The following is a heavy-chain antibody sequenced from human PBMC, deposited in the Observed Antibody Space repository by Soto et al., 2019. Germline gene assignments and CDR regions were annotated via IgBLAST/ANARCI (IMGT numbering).Heavy chain of an antibody. CDR2: ISGSGGST. CDR3: AFDPAQKLERGYYYYYGMDV. V-gene: IGHV3-23*01. Sequence: EVQLLESGGGLVQPGGSLRLSCAASGFTFSSYAMSWVRQAPGKGLEWVSAISGSGGSTYYADSVKGRFTISRDNSKNTLYLQMNSLRAEDTAVYYCAFDPAQKLERGYYYYYGMDVWGQGTTVTVSS. J-gene: IGHJ6*02. CDR1: GFTFSSYA. D-gene: IGHD1-1*01.